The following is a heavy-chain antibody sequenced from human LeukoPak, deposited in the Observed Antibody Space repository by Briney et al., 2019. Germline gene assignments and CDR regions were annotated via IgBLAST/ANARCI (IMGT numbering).Heavy chain of an antibody. CDR3: SRGRFYSDC. CDR1: EFTFSTYG. D-gene: IGHD2-21*01. Sequence: GGSLRLSCAASEFTFSTYGMNWVRQAPGKGLEWVSHITSSGGAVCYADSVKGRFTISRDNGKNSLYLQMNSLRDEDTAVYYCSRGRFYSDCWGRGTLVTVSS. CDR2: ITSSGGAV. V-gene: IGHV3-48*02. J-gene: IGHJ4*02.